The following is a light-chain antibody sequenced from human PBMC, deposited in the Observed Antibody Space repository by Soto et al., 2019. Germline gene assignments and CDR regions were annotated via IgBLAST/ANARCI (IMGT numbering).Light chain of an antibody. CDR1: QSISRN. Sequence: IQMTQSPSSLSASVGDRVTITCRASQSISRNLNWYQQKPGKAPELLIYTASNLQSGVPSWFSGSGSGTDFALTISSLQPEDSAVYYCQQSHSSPLSFGGGTKVEFK. J-gene: IGKJ4*01. CDR2: TAS. CDR3: QQSHSSPLS. V-gene: IGKV1-39*01.